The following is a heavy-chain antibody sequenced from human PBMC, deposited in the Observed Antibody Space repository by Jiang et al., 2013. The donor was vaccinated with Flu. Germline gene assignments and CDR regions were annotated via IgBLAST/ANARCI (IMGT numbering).Heavy chain of an antibody. J-gene: IGHJ3*02. D-gene: IGHD6-13*01. CDR3: AKDPTAAPPWNAFDI. V-gene: IGHV3-9*01. Sequence: QLVESGGGLVQPGRSLRLSCAASGFTFDDYAMHWVRQAPGKGLEWVSGISWNSGSIGYADSVKGRFTISRDNAKNSLYLQMNSLRAEDTALYYCAKDPTAAPPWNAFDIWGQGTMVTVSS. CDR1: GFTFDDYA. CDR2: ISWNSGSI.